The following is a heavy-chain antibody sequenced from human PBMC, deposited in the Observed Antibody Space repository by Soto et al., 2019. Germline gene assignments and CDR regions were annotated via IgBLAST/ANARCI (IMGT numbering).Heavy chain of an antibody. CDR1: GVTFKDYG. D-gene: IGHD3-16*01. J-gene: IGHJ2*01. CDR3: ARDGWGANWYFDL. V-gene: IGHV3-30*03. Sequence: PGGSLRLSCGAPGVTFKDYGMHWVRQAPGKGLEWVAVISYDGKQTYYADSVKGRFTISKDKSKRTLLLQMNSVRVDDTAVYYCARDGWGANWYFDLWGRGTLVTVSS. CDR2: ISYDGKQT.